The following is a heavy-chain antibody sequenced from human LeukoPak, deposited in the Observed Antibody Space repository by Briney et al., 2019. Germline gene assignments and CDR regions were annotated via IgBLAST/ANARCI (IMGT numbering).Heavy chain of an antibody. CDR3: AREGGYNFWSGYFPHYYYYMDV. Sequence: PSETLSLTCTVSGGSISSGDYYWSWIRQPPGKGLEWIGYIYYSGSTYYNPSLKSRVTISVDTSKNQFSLKLSSVTAADTAVYYCAREGGYNFWSGYFPHYYYYMDVWGKGTTVTVSS. CDR1: GGSISSGDYY. V-gene: IGHV4-30-4*02. J-gene: IGHJ6*03. CDR2: IYYSGST. D-gene: IGHD3-3*01.